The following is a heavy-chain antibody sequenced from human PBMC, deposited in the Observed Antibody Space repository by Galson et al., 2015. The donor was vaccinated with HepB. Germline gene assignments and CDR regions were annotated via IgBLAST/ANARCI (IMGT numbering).Heavy chain of an antibody. V-gene: IGHV1-18*01. J-gene: IGHJ6*02. CDR1: GYSFSNYG. CDR2: ISGYDGST. Sequence: SVKVSCKASGYSFSNYGLSWIRQAPGPGLEWLGWISGYDGSTNYAQKFQGRVTMTADASTGTAYLELRNLRSDDTAVYYCARDSRLELRLNNYFSYGMDVWGQGSAVTVSS. CDR3: ARDSRLELRLNNYFSYGMDV. D-gene: IGHD1-7*01.